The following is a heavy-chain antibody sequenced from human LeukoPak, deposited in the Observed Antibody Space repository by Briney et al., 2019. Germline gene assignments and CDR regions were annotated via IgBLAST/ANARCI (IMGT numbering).Heavy chain of an antibody. J-gene: IGHJ4*02. CDR1: GFTFSSDA. CDR3: ARARITRYYFDY. D-gene: IGHD2-2*01. Sequence: PGGSLRLSCAASGFTFSSDAMHSVRQAPGKGLEWVAVISYDGSNKYYADSVKGRFTISRDNSKNTLYLQMNSLRAEDTAVYYCARARITRYYFDYWGQGTLVTVSS. CDR2: ISYDGSNK. V-gene: IGHV3-30*04.